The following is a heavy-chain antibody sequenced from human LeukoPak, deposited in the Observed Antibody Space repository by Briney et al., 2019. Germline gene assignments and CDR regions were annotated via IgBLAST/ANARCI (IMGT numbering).Heavy chain of an antibody. V-gene: IGHV3-30*19. J-gene: IGHJ4*02. CDR2: ISYDGSNK. Sequence: GGSLRLSCVASGFSLSNYAMHWVRRAPGKGLEWVAVISYDGSNKYYADSVKGRFTISRDNSKNTLYLQMNSLRAEDTAVCYCARAGGYSYGYVYWGQGTLVTVSS. CDR1: GFSLSNYA. CDR3: ARAGGYSYGYVY. D-gene: IGHD5-18*01.